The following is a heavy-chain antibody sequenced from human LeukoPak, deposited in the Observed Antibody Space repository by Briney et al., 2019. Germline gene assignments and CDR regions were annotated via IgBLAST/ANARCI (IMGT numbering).Heavy chain of an antibody. CDR3: ARIDSGWYAGSYYYYYYMDV. Sequence: PSETLSLTCAVYGGSFSGYYRSWIRQPPGKGLEWIGEINHSGSTNYNPSLKSRVTISVDTSKNQFSLKLSSVTAADTAVYYCARIDSGWYAGSYYYYYYMDVWGKGTTVTVSS. J-gene: IGHJ6*03. V-gene: IGHV4-34*01. D-gene: IGHD6-19*01. CDR1: GGSFSGYY. CDR2: INHSGST.